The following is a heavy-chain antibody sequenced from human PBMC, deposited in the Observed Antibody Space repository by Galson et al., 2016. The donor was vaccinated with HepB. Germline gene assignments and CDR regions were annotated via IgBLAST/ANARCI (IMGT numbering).Heavy chain of an antibody. CDR1: GFTFSSYA. CDR3: ARDSYYGSGSPADY. CDR2: IWYDGSNK. J-gene: IGHJ4*02. D-gene: IGHD3-10*01. V-gene: IGHV3-33*01. Sequence: SLRLSCAASGFTFSSYALHWVRQATGKGLEWVALIWYDGSNKYYADSVKGRFAISRDNSKNTSYLQMNSLRAEDTAVYYCARDSYYGSGSPADYWGQGTLVTVSS.